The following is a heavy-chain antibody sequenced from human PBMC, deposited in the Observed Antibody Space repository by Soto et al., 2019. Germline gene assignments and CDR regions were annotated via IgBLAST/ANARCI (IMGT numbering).Heavy chain of an antibody. CDR2: IYHSGST. CDR1: GGSISSGGYS. J-gene: IGHJ4*02. CDR3: ARRETAYSGRLLFDY. V-gene: IGHV4-30-2*01. D-gene: IGHD1-26*01. Sequence: PSETLSLTCAVSGGSISSGGYSWSWIRQPPGKGLEWIGYIYHSGSTYYNPSLKSRVTISVDRSKNQFSLKLSSVTAADTAVYYCARRETAYSGRLLFDYWGQGTLVTVSS.